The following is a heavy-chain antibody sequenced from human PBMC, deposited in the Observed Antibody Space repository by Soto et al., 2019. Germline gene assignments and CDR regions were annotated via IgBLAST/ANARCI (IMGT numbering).Heavy chain of an antibody. CDR2: FFYGGST. D-gene: IGHD5-18*01. J-gene: IGHJ4*02. CDR3: ARGYNFGDVDY. Sequence: QVQLQESGPGLVKPSETLSLTCTVSGDSFSRNSYYWAWIRQSPGKGLECIGTFFYGGSTYFNPSLKSRVAISVDTAKNQFSLKLNSVTAADTAVYYCARGYNFGDVDYWGQGTLVTVSS. CDR1: GDSFSRNSYY. V-gene: IGHV4-39*01.